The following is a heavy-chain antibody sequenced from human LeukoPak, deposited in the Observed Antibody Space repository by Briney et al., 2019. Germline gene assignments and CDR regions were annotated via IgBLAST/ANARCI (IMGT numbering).Heavy chain of an antibody. Sequence: GGSLRLSCAASGFTFDDYGMSWVRQAPGKGLEWVSGINWNGGSTGYADSVKGRFTISRDNAKNSLYLQMNRLRAEDTALYHCARLGGSQEIDYWGQGTLVTVSS. J-gene: IGHJ4*02. D-gene: IGHD1-26*01. V-gene: IGHV3-20*01. CDR1: GFTFDDYG. CDR2: INWNGGST. CDR3: ARLGGSQEIDY.